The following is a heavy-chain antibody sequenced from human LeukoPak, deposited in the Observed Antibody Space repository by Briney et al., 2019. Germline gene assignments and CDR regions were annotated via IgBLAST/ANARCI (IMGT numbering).Heavy chain of an antibody. D-gene: IGHD6-13*01. V-gene: IGHV3-74*01. CDR2: INSDGSST. CDR1: GFTFSSYW. J-gene: IGHJ3*02. CDR3: ARTSSWYSGDAFDI. Sequence: GGSLRLSCAASGFTFSSYWMYWVRQAPGKGLVWVSRINSDGSSTSYADSVKGRFTISRDNAKNTLYLQMNSLRAEDTAVYYCARTSSWYSGDAFDIWGQGTMVTVSS.